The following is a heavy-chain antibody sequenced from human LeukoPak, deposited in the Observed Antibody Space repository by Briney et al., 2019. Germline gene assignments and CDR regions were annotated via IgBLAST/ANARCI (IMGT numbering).Heavy chain of an antibody. CDR3: VRDPHIVVVPAARVYYFDY. J-gene: IGHJ4*02. Sequence: GGSLRLSCAASGFAFSSDWMHWVRQAPGKGLEWVSGISGSGDSTYYADSVKGRFTISRDNAKNSLYLQMDSLRAEDTAVYYCVRDPHIVVVPAARVYYFDYWGQGTLVTVSS. V-gene: IGHV3-21*01. CDR2: ISGSGDST. CDR1: GFAFSSDW. D-gene: IGHD2-2*01.